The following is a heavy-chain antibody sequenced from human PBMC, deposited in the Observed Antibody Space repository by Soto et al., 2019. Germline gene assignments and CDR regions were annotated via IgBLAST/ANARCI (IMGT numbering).Heavy chain of an antibody. CDR1: GFTFSDYG. CDR3: VKGGNTNSNYYYCMDV. CDR2: ISGSGGST. J-gene: IGHJ6*03. Sequence: EVQLLESGGGLLQPGGSLRLSCAASGFTFSDYGLSWVRQAPGKGLEWVSTISGSGGSTFYADSVKGRISISRDNVKSMVYLQMNSLRAEDTAIYYCVKGGNTNSNYYYCMDVWGKGTAVTVSS. V-gene: IGHV3-23*01. D-gene: IGHD2-15*01.